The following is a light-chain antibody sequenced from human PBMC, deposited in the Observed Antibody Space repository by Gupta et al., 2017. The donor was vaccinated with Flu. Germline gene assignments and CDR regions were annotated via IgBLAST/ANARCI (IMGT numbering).Light chain of an antibody. CDR3: QHRSSLPIT. CDR2: YAS. V-gene: IGKV6-21*01. Sequence: PDFQSVTPKERVIITCRASQSIGNNLNWYQQKPEQSPKLLVRYASQYGSGVPSRFSGSGSGTDFTLTINSREAEDAATYYCQHRSSLPITFGQGTRLDIK. J-gene: IGKJ5*01. CDR1: QSIGNN.